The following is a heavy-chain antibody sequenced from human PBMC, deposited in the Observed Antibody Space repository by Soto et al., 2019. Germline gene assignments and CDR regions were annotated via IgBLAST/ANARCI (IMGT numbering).Heavy chain of an antibody. J-gene: IGHJ5*02. CDR1: GGSISSGDYY. CDR2: IYYSGST. Sequence: SETLSLTCTVSGGSISSGDYYWSWIRQPPGKGLEWIGYIYYSGSTYYNPSLKSRVTISVDTSKNQFSLKLSSVTAADTAVYYCVRVAVNTGNWFDPWGQGILVTVS. D-gene: IGHD4-4*01. CDR3: VRVAVNTGNWFDP. V-gene: IGHV4-30-4*01.